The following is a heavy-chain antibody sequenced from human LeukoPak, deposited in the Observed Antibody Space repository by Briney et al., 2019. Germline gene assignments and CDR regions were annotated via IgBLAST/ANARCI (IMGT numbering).Heavy chain of an antibody. CDR2: ISGSGDGT. V-gene: IGHV3-23*01. CDR1: GFTFSSYA. CDR3: AIVVVPAAKYYFDY. D-gene: IGHD2-2*01. J-gene: IGHJ4*02. Sequence: GGSLRLSCAASGFTFSSYAMAWVRQAPGKGLEWVSSISGSGDGTNYADSVKGRFTISRDNSKNTLYLQMNSLRSEDTAVYYCAIVVVPAAKYYFDYWGQGTLVTVSS.